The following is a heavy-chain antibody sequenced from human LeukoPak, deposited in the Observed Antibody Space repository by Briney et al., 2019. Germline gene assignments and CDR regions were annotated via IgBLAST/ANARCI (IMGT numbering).Heavy chain of an antibody. J-gene: IGHJ1*01. CDR1: GGSISSSSYY. V-gene: IGHV4-39*01. CDR3: APQPAHIGYYYQWGYFQH. D-gene: IGHD3-22*01. Sequence: PSETLSLTCTVSGGSISSSSYYWGWIRQPPGKGLEWIGSIYYSGSTYYNPSLKSRVTISVDTSKNQFSLKLSSVTAADTAVYYCAPQPAHIGYYYQWGYFQHWGQGTLVTVSS. CDR2: IYYSGST.